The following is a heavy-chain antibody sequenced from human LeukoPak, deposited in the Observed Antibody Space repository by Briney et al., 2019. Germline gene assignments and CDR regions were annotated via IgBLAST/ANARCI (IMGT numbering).Heavy chain of an antibody. V-gene: IGHV3-7*01. CDR2: IKQDGTEK. Sequence: GGSLRLSCAASGFSLSYFWMSSVRQAPGKWLQWVANIKQDGTEKYYVDSVKGRFTISRDNAKNSVYLQMNSLRAEYTAVYYCGIDGEGRSCDNWGEGTLVTVSS. CDR3: GIDGEGRSCDN. D-gene: IGHD6-13*01. J-gene: IGHJ4*02. CDR1: GFSLSYFW.